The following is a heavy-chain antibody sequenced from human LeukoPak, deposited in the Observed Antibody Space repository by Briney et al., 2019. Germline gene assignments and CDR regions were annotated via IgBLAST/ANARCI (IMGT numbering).Heavy chain of an antibody. D-gene: IGHD3-10*01. CDR1: GYTCTNYD. CDR2: ISAYNGNT. V-gene: IGHV1-18*01. Sequence: ASVKVSCKASGYTCTNYDITWVRQAPGQGLEWMGWISAYNGNTNYAQNLQGRVTMTTDTSTSTAYMELRSLRSDDTAVYYCARDKVRGIPTKFDYWGQGTLVTVSS. J-gene: IGHJ4*02. CDR3: ARDKVRGIPTKFDY.